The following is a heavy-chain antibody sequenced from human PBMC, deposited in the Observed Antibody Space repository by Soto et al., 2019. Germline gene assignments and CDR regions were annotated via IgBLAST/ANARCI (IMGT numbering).Heavy chain of an antibody. CDR1: GYTFTSHS. CDR3: VRDQWAFDF. D-gene: IGHD1-26*01. CDR2: INPSGGSR. J-gene: IGHJ4*02. V-gene: IGHV1-46*01. Sequence: QVQVVQSGAEVKKPGASVKVSCKASGYTFTSHSMHWVRQAPGQGLEWMGIINPSGGSRSYAQKFQGRVTMTTDTSTSTVYMELSSLRSEDTAVYYCVRDQWAFDFWGQGTLVTVSS.